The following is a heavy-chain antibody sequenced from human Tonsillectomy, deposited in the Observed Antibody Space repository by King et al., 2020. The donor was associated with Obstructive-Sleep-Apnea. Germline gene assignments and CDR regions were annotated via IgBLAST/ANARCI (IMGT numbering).Heavy chain of an antibody. Sequence: VQLQESGPGLVQPSETLSLTCTVSGGSVSSYYWIWIRQPPGKGLVSIGYIYYSGTTNYNPSLKSRVTISMDTSKNQFSLKVRFVTAADTAVYYCARLGGSTWDSGLDYWGQGTLVTVSS. CDR2: IYYSGTT. CDR1: GGSVSSYY. J-gene: IGHJ4*02. CDR3: ARLGGSTWDSGLDY. D-gene: IGHD6-13*01. V-gene: IGHV4-59*02.